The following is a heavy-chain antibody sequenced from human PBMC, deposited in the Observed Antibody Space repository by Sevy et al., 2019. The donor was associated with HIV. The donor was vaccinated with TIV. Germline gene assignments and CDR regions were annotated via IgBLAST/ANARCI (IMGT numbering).Heavy chain of an antibody. J-gene: IGHJ6*02. Sequence: GGSLRLSCAASGFTFSSYGMHWVRQAPGKGLEWVAVIWYVGSNKYYADSVKGRFTISRDNSKNTLYLQMNSLRAEDTAVYYCARDLSSSWYGVYYGMDVWGQGTTDTVSS. CDR1: GFTFSSYG. V-gene: IGHV3-33*01. D-gene: IGHD6-13*01. CDR2: IWYVGSNK. CDR3: ARDLSSSWYGVYYGMDV.